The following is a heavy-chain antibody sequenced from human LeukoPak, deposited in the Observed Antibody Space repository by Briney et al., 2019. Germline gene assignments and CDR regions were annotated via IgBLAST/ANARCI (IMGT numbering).Heavy chain of an antibody. Sequence: PGGSLRLSWAASGFSFSNYAMNWVRQAPGKGLEWVSGISGSGGSTYYADSVKGRFTISRDNSKNTLYLQMNSLRAEDTAVYYCARAGVPAAMRYYYYYMDVWGKGTTVTISS. CDR3: ARAGVPAAMRYYYYYMDV. CDR1: GFSFSNYA. V-gene: IGHV3-23*01. CDR2: ISGSGGST. J-gene: IGHJ6*03. D-gene: IGHD2-2*01.